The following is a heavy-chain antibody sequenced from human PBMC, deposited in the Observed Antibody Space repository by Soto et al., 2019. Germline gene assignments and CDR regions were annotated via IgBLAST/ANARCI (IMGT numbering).Heavy chain of an antibody. D-gene: IGHD6-13*01. CDR3: GRLQAAAGDNDLTFDY. CDR1: GYSFTSYW. Sequence: EVQLVQSGAEVKKPGESLRISCKGSGYSFTSYWISWVRQMPGKGLEWMGRIDPSDSYTNYSPSFQGHVTISADKSISTAYLQWSSLKASDTAMYYWGRLQAAAGDNDLTFDYWGQGPLVTVSS. V-gene: IGHV5-10-1*01. J-gene: IGHJ4*02. CDR2: IDPSDSYT.